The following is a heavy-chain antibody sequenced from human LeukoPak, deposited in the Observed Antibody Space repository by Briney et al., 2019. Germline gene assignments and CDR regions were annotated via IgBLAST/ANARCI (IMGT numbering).Heavy chain of an antibody. V-gene: IGHV4-39*07. CDR2: IYYSGST. CDR3: ARDLSTYYYGSGSANWFDP. CDR1: GGAISGYY. Sequence: PSETLSLTCTVFGGAISGYYWGWIRQPAGKGLEWIGSIYYSGSTHYNPSLKSRVTISIDTSKNQFSLKLSSVIAADTAMYYCARDLSTYYYGSGSANWFDPWGQGTLVTVSS. J-gene: IGHJ5*02. D-gene: IGHD3-10*01.